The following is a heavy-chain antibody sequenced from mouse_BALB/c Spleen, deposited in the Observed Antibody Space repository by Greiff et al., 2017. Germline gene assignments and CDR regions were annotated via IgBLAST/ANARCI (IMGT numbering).Heavy chain of an antibody. CDR1: GYTFSSYW. V-gene: IGHV1-9*01. J-gene: IGHJ3*01. CDR3: ARRPTMIPAWFAY. CDR2: ILPGSGST. D-gene: IGHD2-4*01. Sequence: QVQLKQSGAELMKPGASVKISCKATGYTFSSYWIEWVKQRPGHGLEWIGEILPGSGSTNYNEKFKGKATFTADTSSNTAYMQLSSLTSEDSAVYYCARRPTMIPAWFAYWGQGTLVTVSA.